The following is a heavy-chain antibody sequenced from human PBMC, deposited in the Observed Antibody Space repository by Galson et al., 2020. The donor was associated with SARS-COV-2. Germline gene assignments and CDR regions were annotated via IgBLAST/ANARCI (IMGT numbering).Heavy chain of an antibody. CDR3: ARQSGGSGYYQPRYYFDY. J-gene: IGHJ4*02. V-gene: IGHV4-39*01. Sequence: SEPLSLTCTVSGGSISSSSYYWGWIRQPPGKGPEWIGSIYYSGSTYYNPSLKSLVTIFVDTSKNQFSLKLSSVTAADTAVYYCARQSGGSGYYQPRYYFDYWGQGTLVTVSS. CDR1: GGSISSSSYY. D-gene: IGHD3-22*01. CDR2: IYYSGST.